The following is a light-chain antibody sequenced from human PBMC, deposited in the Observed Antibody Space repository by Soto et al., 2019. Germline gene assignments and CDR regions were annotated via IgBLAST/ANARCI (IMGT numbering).Light chain of an antibody. Sequence: QSALTQPASVSGSPGQSITISSTGTSSDFGNYNLVSWYQQHPGKVPKLILFEVNKRPSGVSGRFSGSKSGNTASLTISGLQAEDEADYYCCSFTSSNTHVFXTGTKVTVL. V-gene: IGLV2-23*02. CDR2: EVN. J-gene: IGLJ1*01. CDR1: SSDFGNYNL. CDR3: CSFTSSNTHV.